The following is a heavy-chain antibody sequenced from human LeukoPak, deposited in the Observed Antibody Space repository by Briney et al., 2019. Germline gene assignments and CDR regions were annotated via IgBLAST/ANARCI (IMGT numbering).Heavy chain of an antibody. CDR3: AREPYSSGWYFSYYFDY. CDR2: ISYDGSNK. J-gene: IGHJ4*02. D-gene: IGHD6-19*01. Sequence: GGSLRLSCAASGFTFSNYAMHWVRQAPGKGLEWVAVISYDGSNKYYADSVKGRFTISRDNSKNTLYLQMNSLRVEDTAVYYCAREPYSSGWYFSYYFDYWGQETLVTVSS. CDR1: GFTFSNYA. V-gene: IGHV3-30-3*01.